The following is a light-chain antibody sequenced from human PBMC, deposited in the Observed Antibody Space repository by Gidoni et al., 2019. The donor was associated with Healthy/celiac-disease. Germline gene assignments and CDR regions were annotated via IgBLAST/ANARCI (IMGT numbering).Light chain of an antibody. CDR2: LGS. Sequence: DIVITQSPLSLPVTPGEPASISCRSSQSLLHSNGYNYLDLYLQKPGQSPQLLIYLGSNRASGVPDRFSGSGSGTDFTLKISRVEAEDVGVYYCMQALQTPWTFGQGTRVEIK. CDR3: MQALQTPWT. CDR1: QSLLHSNGYNY. V-gene: IGKV2-28*01. J-gene: IGKJ1*01.